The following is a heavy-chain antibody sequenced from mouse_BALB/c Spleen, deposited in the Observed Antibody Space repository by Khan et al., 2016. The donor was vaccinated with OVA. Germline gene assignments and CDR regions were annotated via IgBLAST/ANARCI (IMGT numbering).Heavy chain of an antibody. D-gene: IGHD2-10*02. Sequence: VQVVESGAELARPGASVKLSCKASGYTFTSYWMQWVKQRPGQGLEWIGAIYPGDGDTRYTQKFKGKATLTADKSSSTAYMQLSSLASEDSAVYYCARGGYGNRYYAMDYWGQGTSVTVSS. V-gene: IGHV1-87*01. CDR1: GYTFTSYW. CDR3: ARGGYGNRYYAMDY. CDR2: IYPGDGDT. J-gene: IGHJ4*01.